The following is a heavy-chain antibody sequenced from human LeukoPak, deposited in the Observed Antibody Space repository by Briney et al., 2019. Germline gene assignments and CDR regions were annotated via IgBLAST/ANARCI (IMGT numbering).Heavy chain of an antibody. CDR3: ASSRGYSGYEPFDY. V-gene: IGHV1-2*02. Sequence: ASVTVSCKASGYTFTGYYMHWVRQAPGQGLEWMGWINPNSGGTNYAQKFQGRVTMTRDTSISTAYMELSRLRSYDTAVYYCASSRGYSGYEPFDYWGQGTLVTVSS. J-gene: IGHJ4*02. CDR1: GYTFTGYY. CDR2: INPNSGGT. D-gene: IGHD5-12*01.